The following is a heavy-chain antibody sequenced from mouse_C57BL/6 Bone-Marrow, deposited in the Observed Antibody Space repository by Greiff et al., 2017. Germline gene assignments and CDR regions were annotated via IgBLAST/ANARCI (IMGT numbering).Heavy chain of an antibody. CDR3: ARSKSGDSWVAY. CDR2: INPGSGGT. D-gene: IGHD3-3*01. CDR1: GYAFTNYL. Sequence: QVQLQQSGAELVRPGTSVKVSCKASGYAFTNYLIEWVKQRPGQGLEWIGVINPGSGGTNYNEKFKGKATLTADKSSSTAYMQLSSLTSEYSAVYFCARSKSGDSWVAYWGQGTLVTLSA. V-gene: IGHV1-54*01. J-gene: IGHJ3*01.